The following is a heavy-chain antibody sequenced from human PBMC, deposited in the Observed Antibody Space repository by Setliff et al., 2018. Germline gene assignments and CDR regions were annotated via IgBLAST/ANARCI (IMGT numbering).Heavy chain of an antibody. CDR3: AHRPVGRGYSSSGNWFDP. V-gene: IGHV4-34*01. D-gene: IGHD5-18*01. CDR2: INHSGST. J-gene: IGHJ5*02. CDR1: GGSFSGYY. Sequence: SETLSLTCAVYGGSFSGYYWSWVRQPPGKGLEWIGEINHSGSTNYNPSLKSRVNLSVDTSKNQFSLKLKSVTAADTAVYYCAHRPVGRGYSSSGNWFDPWGQGTLVTVSS.